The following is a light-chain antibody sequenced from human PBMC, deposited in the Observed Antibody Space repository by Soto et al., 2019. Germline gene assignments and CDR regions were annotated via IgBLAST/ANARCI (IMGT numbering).Light chain of an antibody. V-gene: IGKV3-11*01. CDR2: DTS. CDR3: QQRSNWPAMIT. CDR1: QSVSSA. Sequence: EIVLTQSPATLSLSPGERATLSCRASQSVSSALAWYLQKPGQAPRLLIYDTSTRAAGIPVRFSGSGSGTDFTLTISSLEPEDFVVYYCQQRSNWPAMITFGQGTRLEIK. J-gene: IGKJ5*01.